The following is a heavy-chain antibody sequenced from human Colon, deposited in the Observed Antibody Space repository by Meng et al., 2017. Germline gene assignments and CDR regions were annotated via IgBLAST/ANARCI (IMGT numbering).Heavy chain of an antibody. J-gene: IGHJ5*02. CDR1: GASISGDNW. D-gene: IGHD2/OR15-2a*01. CDR3: ARRNSNNWFDP. V-gene: IGHV4-4*02. Sequence: LQGSGPGLVEPSGTLSLTCAVSGASISGDNWWSWVRQTPGKGLEWLGEIFHSGTSNYNPSLKSRVTISVDKSKNQFSLRLSSVTAADTAVYYCARRNSNNWFDPWGQGILVTVSS. CDR2: IFHSGTS.